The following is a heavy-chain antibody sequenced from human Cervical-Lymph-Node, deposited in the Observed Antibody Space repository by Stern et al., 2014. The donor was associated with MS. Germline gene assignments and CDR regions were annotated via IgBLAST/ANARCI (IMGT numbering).Heavy chain of an antibody. CDR1: GYTFTGYY. Sequence: QDQLVQSGAEVKKPGASVKVSCKASGYTFTGYYIHWVRQAPGQGLEWMGWINPNSGGTDYAQNFQGRVTMTRDTSITTAYMELSRLRSDDAAVYFCARIRYNGYDTYNYWGQGTLVTVSS. V-gene: IGHV1-2*02. CDR3: ARIRYNGYDTYNY. J-gene: IGHJ4*02. CDR2: INPNSGGT. D-gene: IGHD5-12*01.